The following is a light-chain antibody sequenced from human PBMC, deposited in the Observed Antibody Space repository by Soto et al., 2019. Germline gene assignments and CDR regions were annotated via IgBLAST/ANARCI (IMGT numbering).Light chain of an antibody. V-gene: IGLV2-14*03. Sequence: QAVLTQPASLSGAPGQSITFSCPGTSSYVGSYDYVSWHQQRPGKAPKLIIYDVNNRPSGVPSRFSGSKSGNTASLIISGLQTEDEADYYCCAYSTSGTHVFGTGTKVTVL. CDR1: SSYVGSYDY. CDR2: DVN. CDR3: CAYSTSGTHV. J-gene: IGLJ1*01.